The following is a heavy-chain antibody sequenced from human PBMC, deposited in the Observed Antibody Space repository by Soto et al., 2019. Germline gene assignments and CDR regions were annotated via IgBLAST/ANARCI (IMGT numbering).Heavy chain of an antibody. J-gene: IGHJ5*02. Sequence: EGSLRLSCPTSGFTFSNHDMHWVRQAPGKGLEWVAGIRYDGSNKNYADSVKGRFTISRDSSKNTLYLQMNSLRSEDTAIYYCARDRGIAAAYNWFDP. V-gene: IGHV3-33*01. D-gene: IGHD6-13*01. CDR2: IRYDGSNK. CDR3: ARDRGIAAAYNWFDP. CDR1: GFTFSNHD.